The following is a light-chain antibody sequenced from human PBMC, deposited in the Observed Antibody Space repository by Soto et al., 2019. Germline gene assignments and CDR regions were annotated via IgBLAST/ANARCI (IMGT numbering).Light chain of an antibody. J-gene: IGKJ4*01. CDR2: AAS. Sequence: IQMSQSPASLSASVGDRVTITCRASQSISNYLIWYQQKPGKAPNLLIYAASSLQSGVPSRFSGSGSGTDFTLTISNLQPEDFATYYCQQSYSTPLTFGGRTKVDIK. CDR1: QSISNY. V-gene: IGKV1-39*01. CDR3: QQSYSTPLT.